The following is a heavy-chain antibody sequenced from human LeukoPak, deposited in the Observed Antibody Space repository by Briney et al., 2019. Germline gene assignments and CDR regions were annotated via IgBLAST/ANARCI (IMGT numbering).Heavy chain of an antibody. CDR2: INWSGGRT. J-gene: IGHJ4*02. CDR1: GLTFTNAW. V-gene: IGHV3-20*04. D-gene: IGHD1/OR15-1a*01. Sequence: GGSLRLSCAASGLTFTNAWLSWVRQPPGKGLEWVSGINWSGGRTGYADSLKGRFTISRDNAKNTLYLQMNSLRDEDTALYYCARDLTTSDNWGQGTLVTVSS. CDR3: ARDLTTSDN.